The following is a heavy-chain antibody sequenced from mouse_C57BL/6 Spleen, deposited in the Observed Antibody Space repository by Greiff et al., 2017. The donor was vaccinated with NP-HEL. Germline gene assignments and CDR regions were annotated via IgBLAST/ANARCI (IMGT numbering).Heavy chain of an antibody. Sequence: QVQLKQPGAELVKPGASVKVSCKASGYTFTSYWMHWVKQRPGQGLEWIGRIHPSDSDTNYNQKFKGKATLTVDKSSSTAYMQLSSLTSEDSAVYYCAIENYYSNSWFAYWGQGTLVTVSA. CDR2: IHPSDSDT. CDR1: GYTFTSYW. J-gene: IGHJ3*01. D-gene: IGHD2-5*01. V-gene: IGHV1-74*01. CDR3: AIENYYSNSWFAY.